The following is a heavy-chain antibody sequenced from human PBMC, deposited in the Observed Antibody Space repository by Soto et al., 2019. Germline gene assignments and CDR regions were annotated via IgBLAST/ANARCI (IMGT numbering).Heavy chain of an antibody. CDR2: ISYDGSNK. CDR3: ARDRVVHHITIFVVDPGQGSYYYYGMDV. D-gene: IGHD3-3*01. CDR1: GFTFSSYA. Sequence: PGGSLRLSCAASGFTFSSYAMHWVRQAPGKGLEWVAVISYDGSNKYYADSVKGRFTISRDNSKNTLYLQMNSLRAEDTAVYYCARDRVVHHITIFVVDPGQGSYYYYGMDVWGQGTTVTVYS. V-gene: IGHV3-30-3*01. J-gene: IGHJ6*02.